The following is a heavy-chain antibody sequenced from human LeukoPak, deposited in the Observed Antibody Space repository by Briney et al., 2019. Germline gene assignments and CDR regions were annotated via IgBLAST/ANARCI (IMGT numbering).Heavy chain of an antibody. V-gene: IGHV3-23*01. J-gene: IGHJ4*02. D-gene: IGHD5-24*01. Sequence: GGSERLSCAASGFTFSSYAMNWARQAPGKGLEWVSTISGTTGRTHYADSVRGRFTISRDNSKNTLYLQMNSLRAEDTAVYYCDGADYWGQGTLVTVSS. CDR1: GFTFSSYA. CDR3: DGADY. CDR2: ISGTTGRT.